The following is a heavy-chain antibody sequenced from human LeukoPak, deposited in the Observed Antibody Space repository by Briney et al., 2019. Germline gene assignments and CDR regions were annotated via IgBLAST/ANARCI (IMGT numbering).Heavy chain of an antibody. CDR3: AKTNFNYDFLTGYDYFDY. J-gene: IGHJ4*02. D-gene: IGHD3-9*01. V-gene: IGHV3-21*01. CDR2: IHRSSSNK. CDR1: GFTFSNAW. Sequence: GGSLRLSCAASGFTFSNAWMAWVRQAPGKGLEWVSSIHRSSSNKYYADSVKGRFTISRDNAKNSLYLQMNNLRAEDTAVYYCAKTNFNYDFLTGYDYFDYWGQGTLVTVSS.